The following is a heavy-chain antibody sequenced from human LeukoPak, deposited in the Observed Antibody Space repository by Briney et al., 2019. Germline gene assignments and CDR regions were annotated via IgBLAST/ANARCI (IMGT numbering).Heavy chain of an antibody. CDR1: GFTFSSYA. CDR2: ISGSGGST. D-gene: IGHD3-22*01. CDR3: AKDSPPRRPFFVVVVDFFDY. Sequence: PGGSLRLSCAASGFTFSSYAMSWVRQAPGKGLEWVSAISGSGGSTYYADSVKGRFTISRDNSKNTLYLLMNSLRAEDTAVYYCAKDSPPRRPFFVVVVDFFDYWGQGTLVTVSS. J-gene: IGHJ4*02. V-gene: IGHV3-23*01.